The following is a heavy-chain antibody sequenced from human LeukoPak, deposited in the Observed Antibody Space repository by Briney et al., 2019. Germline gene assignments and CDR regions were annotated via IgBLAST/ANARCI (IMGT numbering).Heavy chain of an antibody. J-gene: IGHJ4*02. CDR2: ISGSGSRT. V-gene: IGHV3-23*01. Sequence: GGSLRLSCAASGFTFSSYGMSWVRQAPEMGLEWVSIISGSGSRTYYADPVKGRFTISRDNSKNTLYLQMNSLKADDTAVYYCAKDNDPIVVVPAAGSYFDYWGQGNLVTVSS. D-gene: IGHD2-2*01. CDR1: GFTFSSYG. CDR3: AKDNDPIVVVPAAGSYFDY.